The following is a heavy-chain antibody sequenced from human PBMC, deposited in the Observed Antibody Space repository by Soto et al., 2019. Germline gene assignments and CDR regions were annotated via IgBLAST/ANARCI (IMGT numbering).Heavy chain of an antibody. V-gene: IGHV4-39*01. CDR3: ARSIVVPGTVFDP. Sequence: ETLSLTCTVSGGSISSGTYYWGWFRQPPGKGLEWIGSIYYSGSTYYNPSLKSRVTISVDTSKNQFSLKLSSVTAADTAAYYCARSIVVPGTVFDPWGQGTLVTVSS. CDR2: IYYSGST. D-gene: IGHD6-19*01. J-gene: IGHJ5*02. CDR1: GGSISSGTYY.